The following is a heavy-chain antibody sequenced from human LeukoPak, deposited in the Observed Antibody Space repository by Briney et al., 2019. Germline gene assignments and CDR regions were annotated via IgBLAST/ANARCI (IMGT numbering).Heavy chain of an antibody. J-gene: IGHJ3*02. Sequence: SETLSLTCTVSGGPMSPFYWSWIRQSPGKGLEWIGSIYYSGGTNYNPSLKSRVTISVDASKNQSSLELSSVSAADTAVYYCAVNSTKHTFDIWGQGTMVTVSS. CDR2: IYYSGGT. CDR3: AVNSTKHTFDI. V-gene: IGHV4-59*08. CDR1: GGPMSPFY. D-gene: IGHD1-1*01.